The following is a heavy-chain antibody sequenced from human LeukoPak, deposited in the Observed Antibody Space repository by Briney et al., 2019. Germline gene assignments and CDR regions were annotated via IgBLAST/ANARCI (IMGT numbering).Heavy chain of an antibody. Sequence: GGSLRLSCVASGFTFSTYGMHWVRQAPGKGLEWVAVISSDGSKKYYADSVQGQFTISRDNSKNTLYLQMNSLRAEDTAVYYCAKDPTFYSDRGNFHYWGQGTLVTVSS. D-gene: IGHD3-22*01. CDR2: ISSDGSKK. CDR3: AKDPTFYSDRGNFHY. J-gene: IGHJ1*01. V-gene: IGHV3-30*18. CDR1: GFTFSTYG.